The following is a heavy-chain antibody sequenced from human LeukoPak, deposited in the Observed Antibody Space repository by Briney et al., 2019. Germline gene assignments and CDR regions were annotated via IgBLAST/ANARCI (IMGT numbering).Heavy chain of an antibody. J-gene: IGHJ4*02. V-gene: IGHV3-21*01. CDR3: ARDAGSGSYYFDY. CDR2: ISSSSSYI. D-gene: IGHD6-19*01. Sequence: GGSLRLSCAASGFTFSSYSMNWVRQAPGKGLEWVSSISSSSSYIYYADSVKGRFTISRDNAKNSLYLQMNSLRAEDTAVYYCARDAGSGSYYFDYWGQGTLVTVSS. CDR1: GFTFSSYS.